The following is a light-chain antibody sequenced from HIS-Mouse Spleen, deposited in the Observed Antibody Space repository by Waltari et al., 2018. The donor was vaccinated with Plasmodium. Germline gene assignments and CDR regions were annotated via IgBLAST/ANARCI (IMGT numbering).Light chain of an antibody. Sequence: EIEFTQSPGTLSLSPGERATISCRASQSVSSSYLAWYQQNHGQAPRLLIYGASSRATGIPDRFSGSGSGTDFTLTISRLEPEDFAVYYCQQYGSSPRTFGQGTKVEIK. V-gene: IGKV3-20*01. CDR2: GAS. CDR3: QQYGSSPRT. J-gene: IGKJ1*01. CDR1: QSVSSSY.